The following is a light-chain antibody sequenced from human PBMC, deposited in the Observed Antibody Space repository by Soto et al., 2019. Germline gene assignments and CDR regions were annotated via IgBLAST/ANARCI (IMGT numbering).Light chain of an antibody. CDR3: QQYNNWPYT. J-gene: IGKJ2*01. V-gene: IGKV3-15*01. Sequence: EIVMTQSPATLSVSPGERATLSCRASQSVSSNLSWYQQKPGQAPRLLIYGASTRATGIPARFSGSGSGTEFTLTSSGLQSEYFAVYYCQQYNNWPYTFGQGTKLEIK. CDR2: GAS. CDR1: QSVSSN.